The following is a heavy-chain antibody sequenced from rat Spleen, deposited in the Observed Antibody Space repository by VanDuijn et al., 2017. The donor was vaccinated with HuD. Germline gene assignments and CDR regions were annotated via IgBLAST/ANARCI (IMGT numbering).Heavy chain of an antibody. CDR2: IQSGGST. Sequence: QVQLKESGPGLVQPSQTLSLTCTVSGFSLTDYSVHWVRQPPGKGLEWMGRIQSGGSTAYNSALKSRLSIRRETSKGQVLLKMNSQQTEDTGIYFCTRPNNPYWYFDFWGPGTMVTVSS. D-gene: IGHD1-10*01. CDR3: TRPNNPYWYFDF. CDR1: GFSLTDYS. J-gene: IGHJ1*01. V-gene: IGHV2-19*01.